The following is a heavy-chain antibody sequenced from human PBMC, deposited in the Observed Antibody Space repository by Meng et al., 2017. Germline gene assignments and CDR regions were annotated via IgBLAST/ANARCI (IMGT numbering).Heavy chain of an antibody. CDR2: ISGSGGST. D-gene: IGHD3-10*01. Sequence: GESLKISCAASGFTFSSYAMSWVRQAPGKGLEWVSAISGSGGSTYYADSVKGRFTISRDNSKNTLYLQMKSLRAEDTAVYYCAKTGLNYGSGSPWDDYWGQGTLVTVSS. CDR1: GFTFSSYA. J-gene: IGHJ4*02. CDR3: AKTGLNYGSGSPWDDY. V-gene: IGHV3-23*01.